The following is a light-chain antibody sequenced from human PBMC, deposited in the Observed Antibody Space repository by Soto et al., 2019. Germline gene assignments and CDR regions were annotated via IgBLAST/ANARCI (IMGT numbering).Light chain of an antibody. CDR2: EVS. CDR3: SSYTTSTTWV. V-gene: IGLV2-14*01. CDR1: NSDVGGYNY. J-gene: IGLJ3*02. Sequence: ALTQPASVSGSPGQSIAISCTGTNSDVGGYNYVSWYQHHPGKAPKLMIYEVSNRPSGVSNRFSGSKSGNTASLTISGLQAEDEADYYCSSYTTSTTWVFGGGTKLTVL.